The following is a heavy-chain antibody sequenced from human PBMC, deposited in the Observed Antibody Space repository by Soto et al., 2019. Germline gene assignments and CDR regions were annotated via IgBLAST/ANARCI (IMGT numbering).Heavy chain of an antibody. CDR1: GGSISPYY. V-gene: IGHV4-59*01. D-gene: IGHD6-6*01. J-gene: IGHJ4*02. CDR2: IYYSGRT. CDR3: ARDSDSSSHFDY. Sequence: PSETLSLTCSVSGGSISPYYWTWIRQPPGKGLEWIGYIYYSGRTNYNPSLKSRVTISVDTSKNQFSLRLTSVTAADTAVYYCARDSDSSSHFDYWGQGTLVTVSS.